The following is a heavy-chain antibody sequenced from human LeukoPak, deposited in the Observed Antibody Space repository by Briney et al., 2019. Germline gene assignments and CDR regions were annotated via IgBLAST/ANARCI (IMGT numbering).Heavy chain of an antibody. J-gene: IGHJ4*02. CDR1: GGSISTYY. D-gene: IGHD3-10*01. Sequence: SETLSLTCTVSGGSISTYYWSWIRQPPGKGLEWMGYIYYSGSAKNNPSLKSRVTISVDTSKNQFSLKLSSVTAADTAVYYCARSYGSGNYFDYWGQGTLVTVSS. V-gene: IGHV4-59*01. CDR2: IYYSGSA. CDR3: ARSYGSGNYFDY.